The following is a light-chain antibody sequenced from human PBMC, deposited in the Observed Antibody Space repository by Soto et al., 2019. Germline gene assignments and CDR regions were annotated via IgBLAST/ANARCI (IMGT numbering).Light chain of an antibody. V-gene: IGKV3-20*01. CDR3: QQYGSSPYT. J-gene: IGKJ2*01. Sequence: EIVLTQSPGTLSLSPGERATLSCRASQSISSSSLAWYQQKPGQAPRLLIYGTFNRATGIPDRFSGSGSGTDFTLTISRLEPEDLAVYFCQQYGSSPYTFGQGTKLEI. CDR2: GTF. CDR1: QSISSSS.